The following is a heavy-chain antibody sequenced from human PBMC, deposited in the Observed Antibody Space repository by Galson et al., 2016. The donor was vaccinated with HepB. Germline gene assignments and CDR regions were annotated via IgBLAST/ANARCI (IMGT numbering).Heavy chain of an antibody. CDR1: GFTFISYA. CDR2: LSSSGDNT. Sequence: SLRLSCAASGFTFISYAMSWVRQAPGKGLEWVSTLSSSGDNTHYADSLKGRFSISRDNSRNTLYLQMHSLRAEDTALYYCAKEDYDDYEGRFDYWGQGTLVTVSS. CDR3: AKEDYDDYEGRFDY. V-gene: IGHV3-23*01. D-gene: IGHD4-17*01. J-gene: IGHJ4*02.